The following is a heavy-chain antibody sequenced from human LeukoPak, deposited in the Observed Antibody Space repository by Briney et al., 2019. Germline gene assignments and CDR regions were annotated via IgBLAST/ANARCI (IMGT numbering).Heavy chain of an antibody. CDR2: LYSDGNT. CDR1: GFTVITND. D-gene: IGHD1-14*01. Sequence: GGSLRLSCAASGFTVITNDMTWVRQAPGKGPEWVSVLYSDGNTKYADSVQGRFTISRDNSKNTLYLEMNSLSPDDTAVYYCARGVEPLAANTLAYWGQGTLVTVSS. J-gene: IGHJ4*02. V-gene: IGHV3-53*01. CDR3: ARGVEPLAANTLAY.